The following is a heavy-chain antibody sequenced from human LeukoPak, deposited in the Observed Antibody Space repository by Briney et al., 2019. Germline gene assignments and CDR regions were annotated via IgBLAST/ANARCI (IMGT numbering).Heavy chain of an antibody. CDR3: ARDGAPTGYCSGAWCYYYYYGMDV. CDR1: GYTFTGYY. J-gene: IGHJ6*02. CDR2: INPNSGGT. V-gene: IGHV1-2*02. Sequence: RASVKVSCKASGYTFTGYYMHWVRQAPGQGLEWMGWINPNSGGTNYAQKFQGRVTMTRDTSISTAYMELSRLRSDDTAVYYCARDGAPTGYCSGAWCYYYYYGMDVWGQGTTVTVSS. D-gene: IGHD2-15*01.